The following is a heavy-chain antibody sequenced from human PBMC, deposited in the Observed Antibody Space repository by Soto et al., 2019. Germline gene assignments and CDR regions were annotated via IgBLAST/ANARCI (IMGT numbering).Heavy chain of an antibody. CDR3: ARSCSNWSILNHWFDP. CDR2: IYYSGST. V-gene: IGHV4-59*01. CDR1: GGSISSYY. J-gene: IGHJ5*02. Sequence: SETLSLTCTVSGGSISSYYWSWIRQPPGKGLEWIGYIYYSGSTNYNPSLKSRVTISVDTSKNQFSLKLSSVTAADTAVYYCARSCSNWSILNHWFDPWGQGTLVTVSS. D-gene: IGHD6-13*01.